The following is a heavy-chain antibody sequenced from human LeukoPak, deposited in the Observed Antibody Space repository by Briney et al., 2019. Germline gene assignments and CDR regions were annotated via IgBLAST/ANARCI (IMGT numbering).Heavy chain of an antibody. CDR1: GGSISSSSYY. CDR2: IYYSGST. Sequence: SETLSLTCTVSGGSISSSSYYWGWIRQPPGTGLEWIGSIYYSGSTYYNPSLKSRVTISVDTSKNQFSLKLSSVTAADTAVYYCAREVDTASDYWGQGTLVTVSS. J-gene: IGHJ4*02. D-gene: IGHD5-18*01. CDR3: AREVDTASDY. V-gene: IGHV4-39*01.